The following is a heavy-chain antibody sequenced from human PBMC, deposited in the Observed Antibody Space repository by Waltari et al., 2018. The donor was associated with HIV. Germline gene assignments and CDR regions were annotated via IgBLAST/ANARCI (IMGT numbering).Heavy chain of an antibody. CDR2: IQEDGVEK. CDR3: VTATRGGGDYV. Sequence: EVQLVESGGGVVQPGGSLRLSCAASGFRFSTYWMGWVRQAIGKEVEGVAKIQEDGVEKYYVAAVKGRFTISRDNAENSLYLQINSLRAEDTAFYYFVTATRGGGDYVWGQGTLVTVSS. V-gene: IGHV3-7*01. J-gene: IGHJ4*02. D-gene: IGHD2-21*02. CDR1: GFRFSTYW.